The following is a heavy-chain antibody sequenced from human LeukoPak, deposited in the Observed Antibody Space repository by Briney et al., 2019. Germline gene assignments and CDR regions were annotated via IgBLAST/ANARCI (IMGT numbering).Heavy chain of an antibody. CDR3: ARAKNPNYYYYYMDF. V-gene: IGHV4-38-2*01. CDR1: GHSISSGHY. CDR2: IYHSGSS. J-gene: IGHJ6*03. Sequence: NPSETLSLTCAVSGHSISSGHYWVWIRQPPGKGLEYIGNIYHSGSSHYNPSLKSRVTISVDTSNNQFSLKLSSVTAADTAVYYFARAKNPNYYYYYMDFWGRGATVTVSS.